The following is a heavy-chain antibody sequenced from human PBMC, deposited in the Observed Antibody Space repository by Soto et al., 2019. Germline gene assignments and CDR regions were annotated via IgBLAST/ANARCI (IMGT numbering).Heavy chain of an antibody. CDR1: GYTFTSYT. J-gene: IGHJ6*02. Sequence: QVQLVQSGAEEKKPGASVMVSCKASGYTFTSYTIHWVRQAPGQGLEWMGWSNAGNGDTKYSQKFQGRVTSTRDTSARKAYIELSSLTSEDTAVYYCAPVNPPGLTPASYYYGMDVWGQGTTVTVSS. D-gene: IGHD2-2*01. V-gene: IGHV1-3*05. CDR3: APVNPPGLTPASYYYGMDV. CDR2: SNAGNGDT.